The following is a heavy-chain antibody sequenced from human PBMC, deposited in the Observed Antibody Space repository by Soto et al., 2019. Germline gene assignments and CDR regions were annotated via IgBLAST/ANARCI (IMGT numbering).Heavy chain of an antibody. V-gene: IGHV1-3*01. J-gene: IGHJ4*02. CDR2: INAGNGNT. CDR1: GYTFTSYA. CDR3: ARERVTPYYFDY. Sequence: QVQLVQSGAEVKKPGASVKVSCKASGYTFTSYAMPWVRQAAGQRLEWMGWINAGNGNTKYSQKFQGRVTITRDTSASTAYMELSSLRSEDTAVYYSARERVTPYYFDYWGQGTLVTVSS. D-gene: IGHD4-4*01.